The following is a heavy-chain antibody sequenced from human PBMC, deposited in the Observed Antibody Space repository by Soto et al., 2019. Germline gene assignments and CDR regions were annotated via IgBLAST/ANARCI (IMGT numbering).Heavy chain of an antibody. D-gene: IGHD2-8*01. CDR3: AAQYCTNGVCYDY. V-gene: IGHV3-43*01. CDR2: ISWDGGST. CDR1: GFTFDDYT. J-gene: IGHJ4*02. Sequence: EVQLVESGGVVVQPGGSLRLSCAASGFTFDDYTMHWVRQAPGKGLEWVSLISWDGGSTYYADSVKGRFTISRDNSENSLYLQMNSLRTEDTALYYCAAQYCTNGVCYDYWGQGTLVTVSS.